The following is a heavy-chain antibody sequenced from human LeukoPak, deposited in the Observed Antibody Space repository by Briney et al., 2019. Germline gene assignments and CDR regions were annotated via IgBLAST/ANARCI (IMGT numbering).Heavy chain of an antibody. CDR2: IKQDGSEK. V-gene: IGHV3-7*01. Sequence: PGGSLRLSCAASGFTFSNYWTSWVRQAPGKGLEWVANIKQDGSEKSYVDSVTGRFTIPRDNAKNSLYLQMNSLKAEDTAVYYCAREISSWYRTEGRFDPWGQGTLVTVSS. CDR3: AREISSWYRTEGRFDP. D-gene: IGHD6-13*01. CDR1: GFTFSNYW. J-gene: IGHJ5*02.